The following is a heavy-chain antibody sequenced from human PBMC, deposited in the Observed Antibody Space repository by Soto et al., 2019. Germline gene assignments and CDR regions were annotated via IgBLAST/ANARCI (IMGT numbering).Heavy chain of an antibody. CDR1: GFTVSDNY. D-gene: IGHD6-19*01. CDR2: IYSDGST. CDR3: ARDIAVAGGWFDP. Sequence: PGGSLRLSCAASGFTVSDNYMNWVRQAPGKGLEWVSIIYSDGSTSYADSVKGRFTISRDNSKNTLHLQMNSLRVEDTAVYYCARDIAVAGGWFDPWGQGTLVTVSS. V-gene: IGHV3-53*01. J-gene: IGHJ5*02.